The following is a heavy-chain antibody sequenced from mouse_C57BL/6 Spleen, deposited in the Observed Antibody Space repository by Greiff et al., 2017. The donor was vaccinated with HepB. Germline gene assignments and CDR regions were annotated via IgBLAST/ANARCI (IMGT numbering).Heavy chain of an antibody. V-gene: IGHV5-17*01. J-gene: IGHJ3*01. CDR2: ISSGSSTI. Sequence: DVMLVESGGGLVKPGGSLKLSCAASGFTFSDYGMHWVRQAPEKGLEWVAYISSGSSTIYYADTVKGRFTISRDNAKNTLFLQMTSLSSEDAAVYYCARAGYGNNWFAYWGQGTLVTVSA. D-gene: IGHD1-1*01. CDR3: ARAGYGNNWFAY. CDR1: GFTFSDYG.